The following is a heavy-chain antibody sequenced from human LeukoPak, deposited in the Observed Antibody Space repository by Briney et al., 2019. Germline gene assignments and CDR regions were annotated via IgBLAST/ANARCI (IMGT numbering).Heavy chain of an antibody. D-gene: IGHD3-3*01. CDR2: ISSTGTYI. CDR3: AGAPKTIFGVVTHYSLLQH. J-gene: IGHJ1*01. CDR1: GFTFSSSTFGSYT. V-gene: IGHV3-21*01. Sequence: PGGSLRLSCATSGFTFSSSTFGSYTMNWVRQAPGKGLEWVSSISSTGTYIYYTDSVKGRFTISRDIANSLLYLQMNSLRAEDTAVYYCAGAPKTIFGVVTHYSLLQHWGQGTLVTVSS.